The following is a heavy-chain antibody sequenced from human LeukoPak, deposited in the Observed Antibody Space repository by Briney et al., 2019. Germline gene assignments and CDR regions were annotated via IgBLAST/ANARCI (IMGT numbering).Heavy chain of an antibody. CDR2: IYTSGST. Sequence: SETLSLTCTVSGGSLSSYYWSWIRQPAGKGLEWIGRIYTSGSTNYNPSLKSRVTVSVDTSKNQFSLKLSSVTAADTAVYYCAVCSVTGRAFDIWGQGTMVTVSS. CDR3: AVCSVTGRAFDI. D-gene: IGHD3-10*02. CDR1: GGSLSSYY. V-gene: IGHV4-4*07. J-gene: IGHJ3*02.